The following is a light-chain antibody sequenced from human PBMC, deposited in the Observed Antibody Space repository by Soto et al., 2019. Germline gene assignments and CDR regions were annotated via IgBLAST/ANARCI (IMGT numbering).Light chain of an antibody. J-gene: IGKJ4*01. V-gene: IGKV1-33*01. CDR2: DAS. Sequence: DIQMTQSPSSLSASVGDRVTITCQASQDISNSLNWYQQRPGKAPNPLIYDASNLETGVPSRFSGSGSGTHFTLTISSLQPEDIATYHCQQYNNLPLTFGGGTKVDIK. CDR3: QQYNNLPLT. CDR1: QDISNS.